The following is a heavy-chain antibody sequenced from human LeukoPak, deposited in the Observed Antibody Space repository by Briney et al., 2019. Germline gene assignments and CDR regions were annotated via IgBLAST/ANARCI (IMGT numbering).Heavy chain of an antibody. Sequence: GGFLRLSCAICGITLSDYGMSWVRQAPGKRLEWVAGISGSGGGTNYADSVKGRFTTSRDNAKNTLYLQMNSLRAEDTAVYFCAKRGVVIRVILVGFHKEAYYFDSWGQGALVTVSS. CDR3: AKRGVVIRVILVGFHKEAYYFDS. CDR2: ISGSGGGT. V-gene: IGHV3-23*01. D-gene: IGHD3-10*01. CDR1: GITLSDYG. J-gene: IGHJ4*02.